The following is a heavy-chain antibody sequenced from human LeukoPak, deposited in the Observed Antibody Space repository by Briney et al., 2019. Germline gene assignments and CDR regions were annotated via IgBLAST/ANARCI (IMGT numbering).Heavy chain of an antibody. CDR3: ARDLCSGGSCYALVWFDP. D-gene: IGHD2-15*01. CDR2: ISAYNGNT. J-gene: IGHJ5*02. V-gene: IGHV1-18*04. Sequence: ASVKVSCKASGYTFTSYGISWVRQATGQGLEWMGWISAYNGNTNYAQKLQGRVTMTTDTSTSTAYMELRSLRSDDTAVYYCARDLCSGGSCYALVWFDPWGQGTLVTVSS. CDR1: GYTFTSYG.